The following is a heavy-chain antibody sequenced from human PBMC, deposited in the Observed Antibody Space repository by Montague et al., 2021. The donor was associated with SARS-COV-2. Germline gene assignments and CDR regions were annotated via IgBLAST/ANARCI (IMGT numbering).Heavy chain of an antibody. Sequence: SETLSLTCTVSGGSFSSDNYFWGWIRQPPGKGLEWIGSIYYSGGTFYNPSLKSRVTISVDTSRNQFSLKLISVVAADTAVYYCARDGYNAHQNYWYFDLWGRGTLVTVSS. CDR2: IYYSGGT. J-gene: IGHJ2*01. D-gene: IGHD5-24*01. V-gene: IGHV4-39*02. CDR3: ARDGYNAHQNYWYFDL. CDR1: GGSFSSDNYF.